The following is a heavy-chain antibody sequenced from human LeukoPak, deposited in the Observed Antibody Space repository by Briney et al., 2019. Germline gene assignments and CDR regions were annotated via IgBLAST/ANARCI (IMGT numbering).Heavy chain of an antibody. D-gene: IGHD2-21*01. CDR1: GYTFTGYY. Sequence: ASVKVSCKASGYTFTGYYMHWVRQAPGQGLEWMGWINPNSGGTNYAQKFQGRVTMTRDTSISTAYMELSRLRSDDTAVYYCARDFIGAIAESNDYWGQGTLVTVSS. J-gene: IGHJ4*02. V-gene: IGHV1-2*02. CDR2: INPNSGGT. CDR3: ARDFIGAIAESNDY.